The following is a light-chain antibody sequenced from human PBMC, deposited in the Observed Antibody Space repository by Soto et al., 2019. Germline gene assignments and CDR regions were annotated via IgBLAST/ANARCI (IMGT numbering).Light chain of an antibody. V-gene: IGLV1-44*01. Sequence: QPVLTQPPSASGTPGQRVTISCSGRGSNIGKNVVNWYQQLPGMAPKLLIYSTDQRPSGVPDRFAGSKSGTSASLAISGLQFDDETDYFCASWDDNLNGVVFGGGTKLTVL. CDR1: GSNIGKNV. J-gene: IGLJ3*02. CDR3: ASWDDNLNGVV. CDR2: STD.